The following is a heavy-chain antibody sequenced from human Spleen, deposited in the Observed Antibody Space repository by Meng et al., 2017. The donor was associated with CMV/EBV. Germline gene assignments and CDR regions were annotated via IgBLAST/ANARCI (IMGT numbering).Heavy chain of an antibody. CDR3: ARDPALLWFGESSYGMDV. V-gene: IGHV3-21*01. D-gene: IGHD3-10*01. J-gene: IGHJ6*02. CDR1: GFSFSTYN. Sequence: GGSLRLSCAASGFSFSTYNVNWVRQAPGEGLEWVSSISSSSSYISYADSVTGRFTISTDNARNSLYLQMNNLRLEDTAVYYCARDPALLWFGESSYGMDVWGQGTTVTVSS. CDR2: ISSSSSYI.